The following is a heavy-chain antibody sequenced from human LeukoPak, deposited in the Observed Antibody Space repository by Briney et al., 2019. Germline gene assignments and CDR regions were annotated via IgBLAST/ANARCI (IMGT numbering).Heavy chain of an antibody. J-gene: IGHJ4*02. CDR1: GGSTSSGTYH. V-gene: IGHV4-39*01. D-gene: IGHD5-12*01. CDR2: IYYSGST. CDR3: ARYPSGYADY. Sequence: SETLSLTCTVSGGSTSSGTYHWGWIRQPPGKGLEWIGTIYYSGSTYYNPSLKSRVSISVDTSKNQFSLSLSSVTAADTAVYYCARYPSGYADYWGQGTPVTVSS.